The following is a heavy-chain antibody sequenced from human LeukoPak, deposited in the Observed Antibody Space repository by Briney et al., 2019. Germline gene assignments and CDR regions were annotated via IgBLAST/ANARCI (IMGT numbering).Heavy chain of an antibody. Sequence: GGSLRLSCAASGFTFSSYAMHWVRQAPGKGLEWVAVISYDGSNKYYADSVKGRFTISRDNSKNTLYLQVDSLRAEDTAVYYCARGANRAYGSGSYYHFDYWGQGTLVTVSS. J-gene: IGHJ4*02. D-gene: IGHD3-10*01. V-gene: IGHV3-30*04. CDR1: GFTFSSYA. CDR3: ARGANRAYGSGSYYHFDY. CDR2: ISYDGSNK.